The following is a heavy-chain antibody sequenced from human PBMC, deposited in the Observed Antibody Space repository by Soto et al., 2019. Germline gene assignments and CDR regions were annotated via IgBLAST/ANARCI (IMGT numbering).Heavy chain of an antibody. Sequence: SETLSLTCTVSGGSIGSSSYYWGWIRQPPGKGLEWIGSIYYSGSTYYNPSLKSRVTISVDTSKNQFSLKLSSVTAADTAVYYCARGIGSYGSGIYYYYGMDVWGQGTTVTVSS. J-gene: IGHJ6*02. D-gene: IGHD3-10*01. CDR3: ARGIGSYGSGIYYYYGMDV. CDR2: IYYSGST. V-gene: IGHV4-39*01. CDR1: GGSIGSSSYY.